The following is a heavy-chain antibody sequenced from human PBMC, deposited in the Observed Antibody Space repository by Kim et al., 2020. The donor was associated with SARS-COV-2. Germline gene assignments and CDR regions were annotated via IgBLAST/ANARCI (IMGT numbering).Heavy chain of an antibody. CDR2: ISYDGSNK. D-gene: IGHD6-13*01. Sequence: GGSLRLSCAASGFTFSSYGMHWVRQAPGKGLEWVAVISYDGSNKYYADSVKGRFTISRDNSKNTLYLQMNSLRAEDTAVYYCAKGGYSSSWGPGYFDYWGQGTLVIVSS. V-gene: IGHV3-30*18. CDR3: AKGGYSSSWGPGYFDY. J-gene: IGHJ4*02. CDR1: GFTFSSYG.